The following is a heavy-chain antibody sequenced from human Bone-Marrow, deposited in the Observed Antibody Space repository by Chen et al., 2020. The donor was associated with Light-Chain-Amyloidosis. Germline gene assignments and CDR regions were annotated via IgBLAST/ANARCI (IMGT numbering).Heavy chain of an antibody. V-gene: IGHV3-30*04. D-gene: IGHD6-19*01. CDR2: ISHDGNLE. CDR3: ARGGTMGTGSGWTLFDY. J-gene: IGHJ4*02. Sequence: QVQLLESGVGVVQPGRSLRLSCAASGFTSSSNIMHWVRKAPGKGLEWGAVISHDGNLEYYADSVQGRFTISRDNSRNTLFLQMNSLRDEDTAVFYCARGGTMGTGSGWTLFDYWGQGTLVTVSS. CDR1: GFTSSSNI.